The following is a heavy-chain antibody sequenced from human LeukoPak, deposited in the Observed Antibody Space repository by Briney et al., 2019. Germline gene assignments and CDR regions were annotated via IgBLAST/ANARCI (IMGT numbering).Heavy chain of an antibody. J-gene: IGHJ4*02. V-gene: IGHV3-30*04. CDR3: ARDAEDYFDSSASFDS. CDR2: IWYDGTNQ. CDR1: GFTFSAYA. D-gene: IGHD3-22*01. Sequence: GTSLRLSCAGSGFTFSAYAIHWVRQAPGKGLEWVAMIWYDGTNQNYADSAKGRFTISRDNSKKTVYLQMSGLRPADTAVYYCARDAEDYFDSSASFDSWGQGTLVTVSS.